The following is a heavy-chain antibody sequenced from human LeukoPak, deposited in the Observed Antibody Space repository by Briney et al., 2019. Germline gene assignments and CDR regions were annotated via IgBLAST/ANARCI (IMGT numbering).Heavy chain of an antibody. CDR1: GGSFSGYY. CDR2: IYTSGST. D-gene: IGHD3-10*01. CDR3: ARMFMVRGVINWFDP. V-gene: IGHV4-59*10. J-gene: IGHJ5*02. Sequence: ASETLSLTCAVYGGSFSGYYWSWIRQPPGKGLEWIGRIYTSGSTNYNPSLKSRVTMSVDTSKNQFSLKLSSVTAADTAVYYCARMFMVRGVINWFDPWGQGTLVTVSS.